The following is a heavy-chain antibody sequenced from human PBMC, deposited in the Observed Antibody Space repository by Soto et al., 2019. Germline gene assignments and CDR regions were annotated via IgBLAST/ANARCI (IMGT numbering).Heavy chain of an antibody. CDR3: ARHEQFYYYYYGMDV. CDR2: INPGDSDI. D-gene: IGHD4-4*01. Sequence: PGESLKISCQASGYSFTTYWIAWVRQMPGKGLEWMGIINPGDSDIRYSPSFHGQVTISADNSISTAYLQWSSLKASDTAMYYCARHEQFYYYYYGMDVWGQGTAVTVSS. CDR1: GYSFTTYW. J-gene: IGHJ6*02. V-gene: IGHV5-51*01.